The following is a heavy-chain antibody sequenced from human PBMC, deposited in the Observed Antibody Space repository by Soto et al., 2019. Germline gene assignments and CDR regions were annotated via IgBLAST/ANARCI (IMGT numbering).Heavy chain of an antibody. Sequence: QVQLQESGPGLVKPSQTLSLTCTVSGGSISSGGYYWSWIRQHPGKGLEWIGYIYYSGSTYYNPSLKSRVTISVDTSKNQCSLKLSSVTAADTAVYYCASCYGSGSKGVDYWGQGTLVTVSS. V-gene: IGHV4-31*03. CDR3: ASCYGSGSKGVDY. CDR2: IYYSGST. J-gene: IGHJ4*02. CDR1: GGSISSGGYY. D-gene: IGHD3-10*01.